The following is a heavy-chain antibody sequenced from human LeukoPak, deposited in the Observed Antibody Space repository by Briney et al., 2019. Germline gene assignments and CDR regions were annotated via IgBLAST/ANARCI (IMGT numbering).Heavy chain of an antibody. V-gene: IGHV4-34*01. Sequence: SETLSLTCAVYGGSFSVYYWSWIRQPPGKGLEWIGETNHSGSTNYNPSLKSRVTISVDTSKNQFSLKLSSVTAADTALYYCARGRYSYGYWYFDYWGQGTLVTVSS. J-gene: IGHJ4*02. CDR2: TNHSGST. CDR3: ARGRYSYGYWYFDY. D-gene: IGHD5-18*01. CDR1: GGSFSVYY.